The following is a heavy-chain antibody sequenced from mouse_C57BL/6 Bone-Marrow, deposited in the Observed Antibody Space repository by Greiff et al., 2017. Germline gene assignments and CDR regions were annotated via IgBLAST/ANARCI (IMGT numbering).Heavy chain of an antibody. Sequence: VQLQQSGPGLVKPSQSLSLTCSVTGYSITSGYYWNWIRQFPGNKLEWMGYISYDGSNNYNPSLKNRMSITRDTSTNQFFLNLNSVTTEDTATYYCARDLLVTTVVDHWGQGTTLTVSS. CDR2: ISYDGSN. CDR1: GYSITSGYY. J-gene: IGHJ2*01. D-gene: IGHD1-1*01. V-gene: IGHV3-6*01. CDR3: ARDLLVTTVVDH.